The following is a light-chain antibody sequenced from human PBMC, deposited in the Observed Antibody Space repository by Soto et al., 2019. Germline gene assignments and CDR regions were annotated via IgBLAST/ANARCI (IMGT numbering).Light chain of an antibody. V-gene: IGKV4-1*01. CDR3: QQYYSHPPT. CDR1: QSVLYSSNNKNY. CDR2: WAS. J-gene: IGKJ5*01. Sequence: DIVMTQSPDSLAVSLGEKATINCKSSQSVLYSSNNKNYLAWYQQKPGQTPNLLIYWASTRESGVPDRFSGSGSGTDFTLTISSLQAEDVAVYYCQQYYSHPPTFGQGTRLEIK.